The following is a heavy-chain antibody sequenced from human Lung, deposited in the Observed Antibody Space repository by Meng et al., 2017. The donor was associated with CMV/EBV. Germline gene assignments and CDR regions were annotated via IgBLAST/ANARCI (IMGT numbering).Heavy chain of an antibody. CDR3: AGDNNWGPDY. CDR2: IHPNRGDT. J-gene: IGHJ4*02. CDR1: GYTFTAHY. Sequence: ASXXVSCKASGYTFTAHYFHWVRQAPGQGLEWMGWIHPNRGDTNYAQQFQGRVTLTRDTSINTGYMELTRLTSDDTAGYYCAGDNNWGPDYWGQGTLVTVSS. V-gene: IGHV1-2*02. D-gene: IGHD7-27*01.